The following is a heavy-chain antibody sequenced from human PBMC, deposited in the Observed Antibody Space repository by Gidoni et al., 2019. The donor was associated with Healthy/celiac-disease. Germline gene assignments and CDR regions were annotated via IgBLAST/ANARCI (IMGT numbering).Heavy chain of an antibody. CDR2: INHSGST. CDR1: GGSFSGYY. J-gene: IGHJ6*03. Sequence: QVQLQQWGAGLLKPSETLSLTCAVYGGSFSGYYWSWIRQPPGKGLEWIGEINHSGSTNYNPSLKSRVTISVDTSKNQFSLKLSSVTAADTAVYYCARREGDYYYYMDVWGKGTTVTVSS. D-gene: IGHD1-26*01. CDR3: ARREGDYYYYMDV. V-gene: IGHV4-34*01.